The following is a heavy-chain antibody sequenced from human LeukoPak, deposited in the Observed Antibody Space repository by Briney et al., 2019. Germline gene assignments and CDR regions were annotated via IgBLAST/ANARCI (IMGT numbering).Heavy chain of an antibody. D-gene: IGHD4-23*01. J-gene: IGHJ4*02. V-gene: IGHV1-8*01. CDR2: MNPNSGNT. CDR1: GYTFTSYD. CDR3: ASFYGGKGAFDY. Sequence: ASVKVSCKASGYTFTSYDINWVRQATGQGLEWMGWMNPNSGNTGYAQKFQDRVTMTRNTSISTAYMELSSLRSEDTAVYYCASFYGGKGAFDYWGQGTLVTVSS.